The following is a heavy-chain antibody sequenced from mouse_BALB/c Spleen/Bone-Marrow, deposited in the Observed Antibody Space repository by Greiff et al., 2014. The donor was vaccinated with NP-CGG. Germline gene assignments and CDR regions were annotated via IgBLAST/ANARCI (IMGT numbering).Heavy chain of an antibody. V-gene: IGHV5-17*02. Sequence: EVKLMESGGGLVQPGGSRKLSCAASGITFSSFGMHWVRQAPEKGLEWVAYISSGSSNIYYADTVKGRFTFSRDNTKNTLFLQRTSLRYEDAALYYCARDYGYAMDYWGQGTSVTVSS. J-gene: IGHJ4*01. CDR3: ARDYGYAMDY. D-gene: IGHD1-1*01. CDR2: ISSGSSNI. CDR1: GITFSSFG.